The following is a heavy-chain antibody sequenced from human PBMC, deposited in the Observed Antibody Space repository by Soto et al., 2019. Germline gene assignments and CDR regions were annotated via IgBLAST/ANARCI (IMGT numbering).Heavy chain of an antibody. D-gene: IGHD2-21*02. CDR3: ARIDCGGNGYSRSLYFDI. CDR2: IRQDGGDK. Sequence: EVQLVESGGGLVQPGGSLRLSCVASGFTFSNYWMGWVRQAPGKGLEWVANIRQDGGDKRDLDSVKGRFTISRDNAQNSLYLQMNSLRAEDTAVYYCARIDCGGNGYSRSLYFDIWGRGTLVTVSS. J-gene: IGHJ2*01. V-gene: IGHV3-7*03. CDR1: GFTFSNYW.